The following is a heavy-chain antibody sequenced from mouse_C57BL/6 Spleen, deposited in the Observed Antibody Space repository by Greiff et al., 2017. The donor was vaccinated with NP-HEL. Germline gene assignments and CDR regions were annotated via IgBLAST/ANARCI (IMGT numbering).Heavy chain of an antibody. J-gene: IGHJ3*01. D-gene: IGHD1-1*01. CDR3: ARTLDYYGSSPFAY. V-gene: IGHV5-17*01. CDR2: ISSGSSTI. CDR1: GFTFSDYG. Sequence: EVQVVESGGGLVKPGGSLKLSCAASGFTFSDYGMHWVRQAPEKGLEWVAYISSGSSTIYYADTVKGRFTISRDNAKNTLCLQMTSLRSEDTAMYYCARTLDYYGSSPFAYWGQGTLVTVSA.